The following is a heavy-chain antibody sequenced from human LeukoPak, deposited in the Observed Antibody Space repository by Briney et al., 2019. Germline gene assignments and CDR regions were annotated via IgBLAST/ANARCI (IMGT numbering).Heavy chain of an antibody. D-gene: IGHD3-3*01. J-gene: IGHJ6*02. CDR1: GYSFTTYW. V-gene: IGHV5-51*01. CDR3: ARPGYFDSRLDGMDV. CDR2: IYPGDSDT. Sequence: GESLKISFKGSGYSFTTYWIGWVRPMPGRGLEWMGIIYPGDSDTRYSPSFQGQVTISADKSISTAYLHWSSLRASDTAMYYCARPGYFDSRLDGMDVWGQGTTVTVSS.